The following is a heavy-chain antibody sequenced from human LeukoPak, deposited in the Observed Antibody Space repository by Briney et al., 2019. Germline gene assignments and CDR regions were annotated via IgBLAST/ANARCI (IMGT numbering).Heavy chain of an antibody. J-gene: IGHJ4*02. CDR3: ARESHVSREDS. Sequence: ASVNVSCKASGYTFTIYGISWVRQAPGPGLEWVGWISANNGDTDYAQKFQARVTMTTDTSTSTAYIELRSLRSDDTAVYYCARESHVSREDSWGQGTLVTVSS. CDR1: GYTFTIYG. CDR2: ISANNGDT. D-gene: IGHD1-26*01. V-gene: IGHV1-18*01.